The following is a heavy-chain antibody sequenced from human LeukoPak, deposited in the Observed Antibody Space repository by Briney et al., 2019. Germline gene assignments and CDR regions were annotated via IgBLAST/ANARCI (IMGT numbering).Heavy chain of an antibody. D-gene: IGHD3-22*01. CDR3: ARDRGSMIVVVTGAFDI. CDR1: GGSFSGYY. V-gene: IGHV4-34*01. J-gene: IGHJ3*02. CDR2: INHSGST. Sequence: SETLSLTCAVYGGSFSGYYWSWIRQPPGKGLEWIGEINHSGSTNYNPSLKSRVTISVDTSKNQFSLKLSSVTAADTAVYYCARDRGSMIVVVTGAFDIWGQGTMVTVSS.